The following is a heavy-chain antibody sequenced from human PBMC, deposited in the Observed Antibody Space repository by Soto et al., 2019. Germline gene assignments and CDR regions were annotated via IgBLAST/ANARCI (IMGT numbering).Heavy chain of an antibody. D-gene: IGHD3-10*01. V-gene: IGHV4-59*01. J-gene: IGHJ5*02. Sequence: SETLSLTXTVSGGSISSYYWSWIRQPPGKGLEWIGYIYYSGSTNYNPSLKSRVTISVDTSKNQFSLKLSSVTAADTAVYYCARDQRWFGELFNRENWFDPWGQGTLVTVSS. CDR1: GGSISSYY. CDR3: ARDQRWFGELFNRENWFDP. CDR2: IYYSGST.